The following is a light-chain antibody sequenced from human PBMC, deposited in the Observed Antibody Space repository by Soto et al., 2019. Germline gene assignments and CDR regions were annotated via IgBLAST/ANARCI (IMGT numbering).Light chain of an antibody. CDR2: AAS. J-gene: IGKJ4*01. V-gene: IGKV1-9*01. CDR1: QGIGSF. Sequence: DIQLTQSPSFLSASVGDRVTITCRASQGIGSFLAWFQQKPGNAPELLFYAASTLQSGVPSRFSGSGSGTEFTLTVSSLQPEDFATYYCQQLGDYPLTFGGGTEVETK. CDR3: QQLGDYPLT.